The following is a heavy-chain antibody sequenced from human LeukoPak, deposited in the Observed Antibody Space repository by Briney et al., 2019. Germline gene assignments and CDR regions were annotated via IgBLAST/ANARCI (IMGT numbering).Heavy chain of an antibody. CDR2: IYYSGST. J-gene: IGHJ3*02. V-gene: IGHV4-39*01. D-gene: IGHD3-10*01. Sequence: TSETLSLTCTVSGGSISSSSYYWGWIRQPPGKGLEWIGSIYYSGSTYYNPSLKSRVTISVDTSKNQFSLKLSSVTAADTAVYYCARSPTMVISRGAFDIWGQGTMVTVSS. CDR3: ARSPTMVISRGAFDI. CDR1: GGSISSSSYY.